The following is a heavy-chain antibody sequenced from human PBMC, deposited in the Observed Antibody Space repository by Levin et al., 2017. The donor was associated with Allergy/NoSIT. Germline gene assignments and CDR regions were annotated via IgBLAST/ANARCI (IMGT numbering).Heavy chain of an antibody. D-gene: IGHD3-3*01. V-gene: IGHV5-51*01. CDR1: GFSFITYW. Sequence: GESLKISCQVSGFSFITYWIGWVRQMPGKGLEWMGVIQPADSSTRYSPSFLDQVTISADKSIRTVYLQWSSLKASDTAMYYCARHNDFSSGYSQPYYFDYWGQGTLVTVSS. CDR2: IQPADSST. CDR3: ARHNDFSSGYSQPYYFDY. J-gene: IGHJ4*02.